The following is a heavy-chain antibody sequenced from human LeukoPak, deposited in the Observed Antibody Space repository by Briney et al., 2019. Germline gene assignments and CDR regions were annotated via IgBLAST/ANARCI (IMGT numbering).Heavy chain of an antibody. CDR2: IKQDGNEK. J-gene: IGHJ4*02. D-gene: IGHD1-14*01. V-gene: IGHV3-7*01. CDR1: GFTFDAYW. Sequence: PGGSLRLSCAASGFTFDAYWMSWVRQAPGKGLEWVANIKQDGNEKYYVESVKGRFTIYRDNAKNSLYLQMNSLRADDTAVYYCARDQLTQNDYWGQGTLVAVSS. CDR3: ARDQLTQNDY.